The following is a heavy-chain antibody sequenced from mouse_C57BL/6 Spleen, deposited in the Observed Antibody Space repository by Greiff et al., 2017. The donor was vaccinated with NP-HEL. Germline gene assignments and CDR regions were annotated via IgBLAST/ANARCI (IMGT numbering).Heavy chain of an antibody. CDR3: ARRDDEAPFAY. CDR1: GFTFSSYG. V-gene: IGHV5-6*02. J-gene: IGHJ3*01. Sequence: EVKLVESGGDLVKPGGSLKLSCAASGFTFSSYGMSWVRQTPDKRLEWVATISSGGSYTYYPDSVKGRFTISRDNAKNTLYLQMSSLKSEDTAMYYCARRDDEAPFAYWGQGTLVTVSA. CDR2: ISSGGSYT. D-gene: IGHD2-12*01.